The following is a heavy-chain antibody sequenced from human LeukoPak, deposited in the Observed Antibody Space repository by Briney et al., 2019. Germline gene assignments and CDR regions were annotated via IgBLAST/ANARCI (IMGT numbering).Heavy chain of an antibody. Sequence: GGSLRLSCAASGFTFDDYAMHWVRQAPGKGLEWVSLISRDGGSTYYADSVKGRFTISRDNSKNSLYLQMNSLRAEDTALYYCAKAGGEWELLDYFDYWGQGTLVTVSS. CDR3: AKAGGEWELLDYFDY. V-gene: IGHV3-43D*04. J-gene: IGHJ4*02. D-gene: IGHD1-26*01. CDR2: ISRDGGST. CDR1: GFTFDDYA.